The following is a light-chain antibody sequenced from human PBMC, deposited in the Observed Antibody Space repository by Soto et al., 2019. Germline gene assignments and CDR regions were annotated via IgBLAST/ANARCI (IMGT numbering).Light chain of an antibody. V-gene: IGKV1-5*01. CDR1: QSISDW. CDR2: DAS. J-gene: IGKJ2*01. Sequence: DIQLTQSPSTLAASVGDRVTITCRASQSISDWLAWYQQKPGKAPELLISDASTLTPGVPSRFSGSGSGTEFTLIISSLQPDDVATYFCQEYKTYVFGPGTRVEIK. CDR3: QEYKTYV.